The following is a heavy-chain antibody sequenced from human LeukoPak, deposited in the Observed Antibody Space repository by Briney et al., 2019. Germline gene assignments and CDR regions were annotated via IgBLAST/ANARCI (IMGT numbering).Heavy chain of an antibody. CDR2: ISDTGGGT. CDR1: RFTFSSYG. D-gene: IGHD3-10*01. Sequence: GGSLRLSCAASRFTFSSYGMTWVRQAPGKGLEWVSTISDTGGGTFYADSVKGRFTNSRDNSQNTLFLQMNRLRADDTAIYYCAKEMLRGYYYYGMDVWGQGTTVTVSS. J-gene: IGHJ6*02. CDR3: AKEMLRGYYYYGMDV. V-gene: IGHV3-23*01.